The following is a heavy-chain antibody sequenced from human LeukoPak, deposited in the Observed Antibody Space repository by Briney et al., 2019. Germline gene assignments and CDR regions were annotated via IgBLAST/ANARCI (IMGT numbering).Heavy chain of an antibody. Sequence: GGSLRLSCAASEFTFTSYAMSWVRQTPGKGLEWVSVIGGSGDNTDYADSVKGRFSISRDNSKNTLYLQMNSLRVEDTAVYYCARGEEYSDYPFDHWGQGTLVTVSS. CDR3: ARGEEYSDYPFDH. CDR1: EFTFTSYA. D-gene: IGHD4-11*01. CDR2: IGGSGDNT. J-gene: IGHJ4*02. V-gene: IGHV3-23*01.